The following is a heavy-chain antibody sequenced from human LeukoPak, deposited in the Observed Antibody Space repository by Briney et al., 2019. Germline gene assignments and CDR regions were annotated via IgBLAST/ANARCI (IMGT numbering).Heavy chain of an antibody. J-gene: IGHJ6*03. CDR2: IIPIFGTA. D-gene: IGHD4-17*01. V-gene: IGHV1-69*01. Sequence: SVEVSCKASGGTFSSYAISWVRQAPGQGLEWMGGIIPIFGTANYAQKFQGRVMITADESTSTAYMELSSLRSDDTAVYYCARGPYGVYSGDYYYYYMDVWGKGTTVTISS. CDR3: ARGPYGVYSGDYYYYYMDV. CDR1: GGTFSSYA.